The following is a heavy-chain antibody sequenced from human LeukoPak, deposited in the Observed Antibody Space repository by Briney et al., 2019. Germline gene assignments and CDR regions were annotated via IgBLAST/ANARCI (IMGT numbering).Heavy chain of an antibody. CDR2: IYPGDSDT. V-gene: IGHV5-51*01. D-gene: IGHD4-17*01. Sequence: GESLKISCKGSGYSFTSYWIGWVRQMPGKGLEWMGIIYPGDSDTRYSPSFQGQVTISADKSISTAYLQWSSLKASDTAMYYCARHVVVPTTVTTPDYWGQGTLVTVSS. CDR3: ARHVVVPTTVTTPDY. CDR1: GYSFTSYW. J-gene: IGHJ4*02.